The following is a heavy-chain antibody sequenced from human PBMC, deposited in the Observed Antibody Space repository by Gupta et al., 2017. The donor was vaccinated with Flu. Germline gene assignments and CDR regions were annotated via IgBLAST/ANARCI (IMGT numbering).Heavy chain of an antibody. V-gene: IGHV4-31*03. J-gene: IGHJ6*02. CDR3: ARWIQIVYYYGMDV. Sequence: QLQKSGPVLVKPSQTLSLAYTVSGGSIGSGGYYWSWIRQHQGKGVEWIGYIYYRGSTYYNPSVKSRVTIAVDTSKNQFSLKLSSVTAADTAVYYCARWIQIVYYYGMDVWGQGTTVTVSS. CDR1: GGSIGSGGYY. D-gene: IGHD5-18*01. CDR2: IYYRGST.